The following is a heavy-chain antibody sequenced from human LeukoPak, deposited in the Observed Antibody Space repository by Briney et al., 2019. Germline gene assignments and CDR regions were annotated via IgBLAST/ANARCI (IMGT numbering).Heavy chain of an antibody. CDR2: ISRSSSYI. V-gene: IGHV3-21*04. D-gene: IGHD3-22*01. CDR3: AKAYGTNGYYQLPIDF. Sequence: PGGSLRLSCAASGFTFSTYSMNWVRQAPGKGLEWVSSISRSSSYIYYADSVKGRFTISRDSAKNSLYLQMNSLRAEDTALYYCAKAYGTNGYYQLPIDFWGQGTLVTVSS. CDR1: GFTFSTYS. J-gene: IGHJ4*02.